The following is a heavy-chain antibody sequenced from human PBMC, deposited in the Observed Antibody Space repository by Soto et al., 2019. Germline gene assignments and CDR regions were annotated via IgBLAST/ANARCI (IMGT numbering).Heavy chain of an antibody. Sequence: SETLSLTCTVSGGSISSSSWNWIRQAPGKRLEWIGCIFYTGSTNFNPSLESRVAMSLDTSKNQFSLRLSSVTAADTAVYYCARYKSLIVDYWGRGTLVTVSS. CDR2: IFYTGST. D-gene: IGHD3-22*01. J-gene: IGHJ4*02. V-gene: IGHV4-59*08. CDR3: ARYKSLIVDY. CDR1: GGSISSSS.